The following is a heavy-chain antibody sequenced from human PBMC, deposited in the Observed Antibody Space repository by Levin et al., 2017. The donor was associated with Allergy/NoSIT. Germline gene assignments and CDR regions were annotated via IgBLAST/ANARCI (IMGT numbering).Heavy chain of an antibody. CDR3: ARRDSDGSNSFDS. CDR2: IFPGDSDT. D-gene: IGHD4-23*01. Sequence: GESLKISCQASGYSFTSFWFGWVRQRPGKGLEWMGLIFPGDSDTRVSPSFRGQIIMSVDKSTSTAYLQWDSLKASDTATYYCARRDSDGSNSFDSWGKGTLVTVSS. V-gene: IGHV5-51*01. J-gene: IGHJ4*02. CDR1: GYSFTSFW.